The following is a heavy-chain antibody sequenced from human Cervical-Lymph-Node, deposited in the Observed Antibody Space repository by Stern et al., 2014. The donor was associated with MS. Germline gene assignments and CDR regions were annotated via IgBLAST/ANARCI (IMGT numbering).Heavy chain of an antibody. V-gene: IGHV4-31*03. Sequence: VQLVESGPGLVKPSQTLSLTCTVSSGSISSGGYDWAWIRQYPRRGLEWIGDLFSSGSTFYNPSLKSRVTISLDTSKNQFFLRLTSVTAADTAVYYCAREHYYGAGSQHGMDVWGQGTTVTVSS. CDR3: AREHYYGAGSQHGMDV. CDR1: SGSISSGGYD. J-gene: IGHJ6*02. D-gene: IGHD3-10*01. CDR2: LFSSGST.